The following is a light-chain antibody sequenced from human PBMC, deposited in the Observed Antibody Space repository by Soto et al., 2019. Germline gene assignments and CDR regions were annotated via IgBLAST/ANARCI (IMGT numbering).Light chain of an antibody. Sequence: IQMTQSPSTLSASVGDRVTITCRASQAISNFLAWYQQKPGKVPKLLMYGASTLPSGVPSRFSGSGSGTDFTLTISSLQPEDVATYYCQNYHIAPWTFGQGTKVEIK. CDR1: QAISNF. CDR2: GAS. J-gene: IGKJ1*01. V-gene: IGKV1-27*01. CDR3: QNYHIAPWT.